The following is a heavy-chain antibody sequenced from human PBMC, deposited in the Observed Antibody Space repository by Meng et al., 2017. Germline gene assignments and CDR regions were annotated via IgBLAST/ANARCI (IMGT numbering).Heavy chain of an antibody. CDR2: IRSKAYGGTT. CDR3: ARDSKRRNWITMIVVEEGQNDY. J-gene: IGHJ4*02. Sequence: GGSLRLSCTASGFTFGDYAMSWFRQAPGKGLEWVGFIRSKAYGGTTEYAASVKGRFTISRDDSKSIAYLQMNSLKTEDTAVYYCARDSKRRNWITMIVVEEGQNDYWGQGTLVTVSS. V-gene: IGHV3-49*03. D-gene: IGHD3-22*01. CDR1: GFTFGDYA.